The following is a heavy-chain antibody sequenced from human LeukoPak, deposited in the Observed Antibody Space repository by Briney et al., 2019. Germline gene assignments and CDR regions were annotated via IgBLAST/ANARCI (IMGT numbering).Heavy chain of an antibody. Sequence: GGSLRLSCAASGFTLSANYMSWVRQAPGKGLEWVSLIYSRGKTFYADSVKGRFTISRDNSKNTLYLQINSLRAEDTAVYYCARSTPSCLCDAIDVWGQGTMVT. CDR2: IYSRGKT. CDR1: GFTLSANY. J-gene: IGHJ3*01. CDR3: ARSTPSCLCDAIDV. D-gene: IGHD2-15*01. V-gene: IGHV3-66*02.